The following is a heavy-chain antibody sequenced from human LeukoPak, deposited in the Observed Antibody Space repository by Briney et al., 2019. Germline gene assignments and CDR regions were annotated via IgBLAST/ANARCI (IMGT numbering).Heavy chain of an antibody. CDR1: GGSISGSSYF. CDR2: IYYSGST. V-gene: IGHV4-39*01. J-gene: IGHJ1*01. Sequence: PSETLSLTCTVSGGSISGSSYFWGWIRQPPGKGLEWIGSIYYSGSTYYNPSLKSRVTISVDTSKNQFSLKLSSVTAADTAVYYCARGPSYFQHWGQGTLVTVSS. CDR3: ARGPSYFQH.